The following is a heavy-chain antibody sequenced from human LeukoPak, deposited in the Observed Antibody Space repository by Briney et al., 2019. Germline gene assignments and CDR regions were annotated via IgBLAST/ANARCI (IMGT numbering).Heavy chain of an antibody. Sequence: EASVKVSCTASGYTFTSYGISWVRQAPGQGLEWMGWISAYNGNTNYAQKLQGRVTMTTDTSTSTAYMELRSLRSDDTAVYYCARDHVVSTVVTPGYFDYWGQGTLVTVSS. V-gene: IGHV1-18*01. CDR2: ISAYNGNT. J-gene: IGHJ4*02. CDR1: GYTFTSYG. CDR3: ARDHVVSTVVTPGYFDY. D-gene: IGHD4-23*01.